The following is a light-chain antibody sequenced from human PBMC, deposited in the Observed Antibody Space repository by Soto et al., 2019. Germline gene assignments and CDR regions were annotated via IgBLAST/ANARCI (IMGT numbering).Light chain of an antibody. CDR2: GAS. CDR1: QSFSSSY. CDR3: QQYGSLIT. Sequence: ESVLTQSPGTLSLSPGERATLSCRASQSFSSSYLAWYQQKPGQAPRLLIYGASSRATGIPDRFSGSGSGTDFTLTISRLEPEDFAVYYCQQYGSLITFGQGTRLEIK. V-gene: IGKV3-20*01. J-gene: IGKJ5*01.